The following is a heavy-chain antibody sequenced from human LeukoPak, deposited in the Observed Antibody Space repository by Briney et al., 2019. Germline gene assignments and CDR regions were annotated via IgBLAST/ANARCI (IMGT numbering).Heavy chain of an antibody. V-gene: IGHV4-4*07. CDR3: ARDQEQWMIRNWFDS. J-gene: IGHJ5*01. CDR1: GGSISGYC. D-gene: IGHD3-22*01. CDR2: IYTSGTT. Sequence: SETLSLTCTVSGGSISGYCWNWFRQPAGKGLEWIGCIYTSGTTKYNPSLKSRVTMSIDTSTSQFSLRLSSVTAADTAVYYCARDQEQWMIRNWFDSWGQGTLVTVSS.